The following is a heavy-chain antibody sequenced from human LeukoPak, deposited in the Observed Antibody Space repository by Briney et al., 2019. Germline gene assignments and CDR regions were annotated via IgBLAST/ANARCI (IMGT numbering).Heavy chain of an antibody. J-gene: IGHJ4*02. Sequence: GASVKVSCKASGYTFTSYDINWVRQATGQGLEWMGWMNPNSGNTGYAQKFQGRVTMTRNTSISTAYMELSRLRSDDTAVYYCARAALGGYQLASIDFDYWGQGTLVTVSS. CDR2: MNPNSGNT. CDR1: GYTFTSYD. CDR3: ARAALGGYQLASIDFDY. D-gene: IGHD2-2*01. V-gene: IGHV1-8*01.